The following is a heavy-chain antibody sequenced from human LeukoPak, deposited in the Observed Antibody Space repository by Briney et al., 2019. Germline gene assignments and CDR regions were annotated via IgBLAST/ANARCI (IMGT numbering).Heavy chain of an antibody. Sequence: GGSLRLSCAASGFTFSSHWMHWVRQAPGKGLVWVSRIKSDGGSTSYADSVKGRFTISRDNAKNTLYLQMNSLRAEDTTVYYCTTTMSSEPYYWGQGTLVTVSS. J-gene: IGHJ4*02. CDR1: GFTFSSHW. D-gene: IGHD3-22*01. CDR3: TTTMSSEPYY. CDR2: IKSDGGST. V-gene: IGHV3-74*01.